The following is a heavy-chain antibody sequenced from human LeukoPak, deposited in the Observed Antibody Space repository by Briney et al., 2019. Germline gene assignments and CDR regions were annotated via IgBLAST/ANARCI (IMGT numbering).Heavy chain of an antibody. Sequence: GGSLRLSCAASGFTFSGYSLDWVRQAPGKGLEWVSSISSSSSYIYYADSVKGRFTISRDNAKNTLYLQMNSLIPEDTAVYYCAKDRGLAYRGGWTVAYYFDYWGQGTLVTVSS. D-gene: IGHD6-19*01. V-gene: IGHV3-21*01. CDR2: ISSSSSYI. CDR1: GFTFSGYS. CDR3: AKDRGLAYRGGWTVAYYFDY. J-gene: IGHJ4*02.